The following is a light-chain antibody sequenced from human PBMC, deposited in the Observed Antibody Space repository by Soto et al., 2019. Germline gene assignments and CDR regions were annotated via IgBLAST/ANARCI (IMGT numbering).Light chain of an antibody. CDR2: DTF. CDR1: QSVSSN. Sequence: EIVMTQSPATLSVSPGERATLSCRASQSVSSNLAWYQQKPGQAPRLLIYDTFPRATGIPARFSGSGSGTEFTLTISSLRSEDFAVYYCQQYNNWPLTFGGGTKVEIK. J-gene: IGKJ4*01. CDR3: QQYNNWPLT. V-gene: IGKV3-15*01.